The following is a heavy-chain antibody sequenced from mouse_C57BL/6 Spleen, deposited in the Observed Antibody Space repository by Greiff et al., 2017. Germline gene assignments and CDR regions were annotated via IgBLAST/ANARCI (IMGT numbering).Heavy chain of an antibody. J-gene: IGHJ2*01. CDR1: GYTFTSYW. CDR2: IHPNSGST. Sequence: QVQLQQPGAELVKPGASVKLSCKASGYTFTSYWMHWVKQRPGQGLAWIGMIHPNSGSTNYNEKFKSKATLTVDKSSSTAYMQLSSLTSEVSAVYYCARSGITTVVEYFDYWGQGTTLTVSS. V-gene: IGHV1-64*01. CDR3: ARSGITTVVEYFDY. D-gene: IGHD1-1*01.